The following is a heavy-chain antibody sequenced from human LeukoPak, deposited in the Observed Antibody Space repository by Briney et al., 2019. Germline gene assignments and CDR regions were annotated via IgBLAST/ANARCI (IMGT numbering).Heavy chain of an antibody. CDR2: INKSGST. Sequence: SETLSLTCTVSGGSISTFYWTWIRQPAGKGLEWIGRINKSGSTNYNPSLRSRVSMSVDRSKNQFSVTLSSVTAADTAVYFCAREGGDPRWLDPWGQGTLVTVSS. V-gene: IGHV4-4*07. D-gene: IGHD6-25*01. CDR1: GGSISTFY. CDR3: AREGGDPRWLDP. J-gene: IGHJ5*02.